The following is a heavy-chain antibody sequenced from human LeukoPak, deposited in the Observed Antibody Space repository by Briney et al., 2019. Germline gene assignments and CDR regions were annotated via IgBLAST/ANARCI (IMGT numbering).Heavy chain of an antibody. CDR3: ASYGDYVGEPFDY. D-gene: IGHD4-17*01. CDR1: GGSFSGYY. V-gene: IGHV4-34*01. CDR2: INHSGST. Sequence: SETLSLTCAVSGGSFSGYYWSWIRQPPGKGLEWIGEINHSGSTNYNPSLKSRVTISVDTSKNQFSLKLSSVTAADTAVYYCASYGDYVGEPFDYWGQGTLVTVSS. J-gene: IGHJ4*02.